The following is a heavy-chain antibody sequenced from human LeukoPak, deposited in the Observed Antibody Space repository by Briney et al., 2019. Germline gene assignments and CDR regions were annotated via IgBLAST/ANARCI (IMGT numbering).Heavy chain of an antibody. Sequence: SETLSLTCTVSGGSISSSSYYWGWIRQPPGKGLEWIGSIYYSGSTYYNPSLKSRVTISVDTSKNQFSLKLSSVTAADTAVYYCARHVLAKYSSSWYGVSVLYYMDVWGKGTTVTISS. CDR1: GGSISSSSYY. CDR3: ARHVLAKYSSSWYGVSVLYYMDV. J-gene: IGHJ6*03. CDR2: IYYSGST. D-gene: IGHD6-13*01. V-gene: IGHV4-39*01.